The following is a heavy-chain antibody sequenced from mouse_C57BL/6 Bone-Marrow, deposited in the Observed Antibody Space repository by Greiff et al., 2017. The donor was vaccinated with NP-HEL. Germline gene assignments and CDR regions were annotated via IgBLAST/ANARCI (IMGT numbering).Heavy chain of an antibody. V-gene: IGHV1-9*01. D-gene: IGHD1-1*01. Sequence: VQLQQSGAELMKPGASVKLSCKATGYTFTGYWIEWVKQRPGHGLEWIGEILPGSGRTNYNEKFKGQATFTADKSSTTAYMQLSSLTTEASAIYYGARDDYGSSYAMDYWGQGTSVTVSS. CDR1: GYTFTGYW. J-gene: IGHJ4*01. CDR2: ILPGSGRT. CDR3: ARDDYGSSYAMDY.